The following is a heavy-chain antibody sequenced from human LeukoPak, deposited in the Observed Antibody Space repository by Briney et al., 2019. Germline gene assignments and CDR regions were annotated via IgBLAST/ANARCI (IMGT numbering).Heavy chain of an antibody. Sequence: KSGGSLRLSCAASGFTFSVYAIHWVRQAPGKGLEWVAVISYDGSNKYYADSVKGRFTISRDNSKNTLYLQMNSLRAEDTAVYYCAREGYSSSWFDYWGQGTLVTVSS. CDR1: GFTFSVYA. CDR2: ISYDGSNK. V-gene: IGHV3-30*04. J-gene: IGHJ4*02. CDR3: AREGYSSSWFDY. D-gene: IGHD6-13*01.